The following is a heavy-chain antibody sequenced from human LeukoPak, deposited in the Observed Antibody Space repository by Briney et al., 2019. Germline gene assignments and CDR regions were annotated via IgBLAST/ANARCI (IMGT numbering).Heavy chain of an antibody. J-gene: IGHJ4*02. CDR1: GYTFTRYA. Sequence: APVKVSCKASGYTFTRYAMHWVRQAPGQRLEWMGWINTGNGNTKYSQKFQGRVTITRDTSASTVYMELSSLRSEDTAVYYCARGDDPDYWGQGTLVTVSS. CDR2: INTGNGNT. D-gene: IGHD3-16*01. V-gene: IGHV1-3*04. CDR3: ARGDDPDY.